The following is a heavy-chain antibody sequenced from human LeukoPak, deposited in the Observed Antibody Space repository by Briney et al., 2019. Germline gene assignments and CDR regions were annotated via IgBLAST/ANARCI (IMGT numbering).Heavy chain of an antibody. D-gene: IGHD2/OR15-2a*01. CDR2: INPNTGDT. V-gene: IGHV1-2*02. J-gene: IGHJ4*02. Sequence: ASVKVSCKASGYTFTGYFMIWLRRAPGQGLEWMAWINPNTGDTRYLQKFQGRVTVTRDTSISTVYMELNNLRFDDTAVYYCARGRSISNVNDPPVDYWGQGTLVSVSS. CDR1: GYTFTGYF. CDR3: ARGRSISNVNDPPVDY.